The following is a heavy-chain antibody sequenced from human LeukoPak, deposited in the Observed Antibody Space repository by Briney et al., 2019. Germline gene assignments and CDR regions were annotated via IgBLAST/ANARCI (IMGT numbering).Heavy chain of an antibody. Sequence: SETLSLTCAVSGGSISSSNWWSWVRQPPGKGLEWIGEIYHSGSTNYNPSLKSRVTISADKSKNQFSLKLSSVTAADTAVYYCARAPEGVGAFDIWGQGTMVTVSS. CDR1: GGSISSSNW. V-gene: IGHV4-4*02. D-gene: IGHD2-8*01. J-gene: IGHJ3*02. CDR3: ARAPEGVGAFDI. CDR2: IYHSGST.